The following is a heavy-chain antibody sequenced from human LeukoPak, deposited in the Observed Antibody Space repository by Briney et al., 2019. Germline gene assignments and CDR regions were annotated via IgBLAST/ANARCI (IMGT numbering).Heavy chain of an antibody. CDR2: ISYDGSNK. CDR1: GFTFSSYG. J-gene: IGHJ4*02. CDR3: AKLSSSWSSWDY. Sequence: PGGSLRLSFAASGFTFSSYGMHWVRQAPGKGLEWVAVISYDGSNKYYADSVKGRFTISRDNSKNTLYLQMNSLRAEDTAVYYCAKLSSSWSSWDYWGQETLVTVSS. D-gene: IGHD6-13*01. V-gene: IGHV3-30*18.